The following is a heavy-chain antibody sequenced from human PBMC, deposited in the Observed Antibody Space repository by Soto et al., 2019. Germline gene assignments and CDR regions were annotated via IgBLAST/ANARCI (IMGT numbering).Heavy chain of an antibody. CDR2: ISGSGGNT. CDR1: GFTFSNYA. D-gene: IGHD3-10*01. CDR3: AKVQEIHYYGSGSYLDYFDF. V-gene: IGHV3-23*01. Sequence: GGSLRLSCAASGFTFSNYAMSWVRQAPGKGLEWVSAISGSGGNTHYADSVKGRFTISRDNSKNTLYLQMNSLRAEDTAVYYCAKVQEIHYYGSGSYLDYFDFWGQGTLVTVSS. J-gene: IGHJ4*02.